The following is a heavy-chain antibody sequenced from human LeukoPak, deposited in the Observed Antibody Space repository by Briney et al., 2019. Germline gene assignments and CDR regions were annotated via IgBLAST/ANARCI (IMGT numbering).Heavy chain of an antibody. CDR3: ARGAAAAHANWFDP. Sequence: GASVKVSCKASGGTFISYAISWVRQAPGQGLEWMGGIIPIFGTANYAQKFQGRVTITADESTSTAYMGLSSLRSEDTAVYYCARGAAAAHANWFDPWGQGTLVTVSS. CDR2: IIPIFGTA. CDR1: GGTFISYA. D-gene: IGHD2-2*01. J-gene: IGHJ5*02. V-gene: IGHV1-69*13.